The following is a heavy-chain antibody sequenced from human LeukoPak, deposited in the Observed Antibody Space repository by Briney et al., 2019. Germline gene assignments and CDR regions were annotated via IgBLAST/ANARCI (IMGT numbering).Heavy chain of an antibody. V-gene: IGHV1-2*02. D-gene: IGHD6-13*01. J-gene: IGHJ4*02. CDR1: GYTFTGYY. Sequence: ASVKVSCKASGYTFTGYYMHWVRQAPGQGLVWMGWINPNSGGTNYAQKFQGRVTMTRDTSISTAYMELSRLRSDDTAVYYCARGQAAAGLLPFDYWGQGTLVTVSS. CDR3: ARGQAAAGLLPFDY. CDR2: INPNSGGT.